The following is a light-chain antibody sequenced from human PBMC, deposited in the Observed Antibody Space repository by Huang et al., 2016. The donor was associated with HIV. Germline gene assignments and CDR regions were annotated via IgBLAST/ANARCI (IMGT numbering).Light chain of an antibody. CDR1: PSLSSQ. V-gene: IGKV3-15*01. CDR2: GVS. J-gene: IGKJ1*01. Sequence: EIVMTQSPATLSVSPGERVTLSCRAIPSLSSQLAWYQQKRGQAPRPLLYGVSTRATDIPARFSGSGSGTDFTLTINSLQSEDFATYYCQQYNDWPLTFGQGTEVEIK. CDR3: QQYNDWPLT.